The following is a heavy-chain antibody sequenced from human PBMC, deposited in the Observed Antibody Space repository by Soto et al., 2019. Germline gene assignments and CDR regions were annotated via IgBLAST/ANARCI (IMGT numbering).Heavy chain of an antibody. CDR3: ARDIAGLSGYGMDG. V-gene: IGHV4-61*01. CDR2: IYPSGYS. CDR1: GVSLNSGNYY. Sequence: SDTLSLTCTFSGVSLNSGNYYWSWIRQHPGKGLEWIGYIYPSGYSKYNPSLKSRVTLSVDTSKNQFSLKLTSVTAAATAIYYWARDIAGLSGYGMDGWSKGNTVTVSS. J-gene: IGHJ6*04. D-gene: IGHD1-26*01.